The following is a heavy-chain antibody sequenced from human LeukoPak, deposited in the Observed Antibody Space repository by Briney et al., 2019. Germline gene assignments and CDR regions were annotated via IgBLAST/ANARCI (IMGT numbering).Heavy chain of an antibody. CDR2: INPNSGGT. CDR1: GYTFTSYG. V-gene: IGHV1-2*02. CDR3: ARGQTVSSDAFDI. J-gene: IGHJ3*02. Sequence: ASVKVSCKASGYTFTSYGISWVRQAPGQGLEWMGWINPNSGGTNYAQKFQGRVTMTRDTSISTAYMELSRLRSDDTAVYYCARGQTVSSDAFDIWGQGTMVTVSS. D-gene: IGHD4-11*01.